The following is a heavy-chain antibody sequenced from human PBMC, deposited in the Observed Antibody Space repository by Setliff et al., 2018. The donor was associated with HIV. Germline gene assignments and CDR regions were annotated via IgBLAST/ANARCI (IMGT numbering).Heavy chain of an antibody. Sequence: GASVKVSCKASGYTFSTYSLHWVRQAPGQSLEWMGWINVGKGDTKYSQDLQGRITITRDTSANTAYMELSSLRSDDTAVYYCARGTEYYDILTGYYRRDREGDFDYWGQGTLVTVSS. CDR3: ARGTEYYDILTGYYRRDREGDFDY. CDR2: INVGKGDT. CDR1: GYTFSTYS. J-gene: IGHJ4*02. V-gene: IGHV1-3*01. D-gene: IGHD3-9*01.